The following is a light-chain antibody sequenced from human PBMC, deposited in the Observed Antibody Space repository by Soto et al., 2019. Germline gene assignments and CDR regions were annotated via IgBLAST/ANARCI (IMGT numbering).Light chain of an antibody. CDR2: RAS. J-gene: IGKJ4*01. CDR3: QQYNNWPRAT. Sequence: EIVMTLSPGTLSLSPGERATLSCRASQSVSSSYLAWYQQKPGQAPRLLMFRASIRATGFPARFSGSGSGTEFNITISSLQSEDSAIYYCQQYNNWPRATFGGGTKVDIK. V-gene: IGKV3-15*01. CDR1: QSVSSSY.